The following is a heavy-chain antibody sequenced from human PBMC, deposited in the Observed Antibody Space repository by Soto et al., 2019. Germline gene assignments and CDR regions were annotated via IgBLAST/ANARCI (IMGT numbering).Heavy chain of an antibody. CDR3: ARDVGYGLIDG. J-gene: IGHJ4*02. D-gene: IGHD5-18*01. V-gene: IGHV1-18*01. CDR2: INAYNGNT. Sequence: QVQLVQSGGEVKKPGASVKVSCKASGYTFTSYGISWVRQAPGQGLEWMGWINAYNGNTNYAQKAQXXVTMTTDPSTSTAYMELRSLRSDDTAVYYCARDVGYGLIDGWGQGTLVTVSS. CDR1: GYTFTSYG.